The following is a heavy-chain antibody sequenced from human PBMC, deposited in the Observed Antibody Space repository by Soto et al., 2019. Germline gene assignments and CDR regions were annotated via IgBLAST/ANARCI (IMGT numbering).Heavy chain of an antibody. CDR3: ASEGYYYYGMDV. CDR2: INAGNGNT. V-gene: IGHV1-3*01. CDR1: GYTFTSYA. J-gene: IGHJ6*02. Sequence: ASVKVSCKASGYTFTSYAMHWVRQAPGQRLEWMGWINAGNGNTKYSQKFQGRVTITRDTSASTAYMELNSLRSEDTAVYYCASEGYYYYGMDVWGQGTTVTVSS.